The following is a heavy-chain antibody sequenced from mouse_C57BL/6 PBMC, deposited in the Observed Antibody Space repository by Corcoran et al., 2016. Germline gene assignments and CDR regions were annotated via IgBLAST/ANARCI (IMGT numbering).Heavy chain of an antibody. D-gene: IGHD2-4*01. CDR1: GYSITSGYY. J-gene: IGHJ2*01. Sequence: DVQLQESGPGLVKPSQSLSLTCSVTGYSITSGYYWNWIRQFPGNKLEWMGYISYDGSNNYNPSLKNRISITRYTSKNQFFLKLNSVTTEDTATYYCAKRDYDYDGYYFDYWGQGTTLTVSS. CDR3: AKRDYDYDGYYFDY. V-gene: IGHV3-6*01. CDR2: ISYDGSN.